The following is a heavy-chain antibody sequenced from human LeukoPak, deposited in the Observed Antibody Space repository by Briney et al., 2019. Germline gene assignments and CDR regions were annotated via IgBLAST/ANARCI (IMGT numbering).Heavy chain of an antibody. Sequence: KPSETLSLTCAVSGGSFSVHYWSWIRQPPGKGLEWIGEINQSGSTTYNPSLKSRVTLSVDTSKNQFSLTLSSVTAADTAVFYCARAYQWEPRDAFDIWGQGTMVTVSS. CDR2: INQSGST. J-gene: IGHJ3*02. V-gene: IGHV4-34*01. D-gene: IGHD1-26*01. CDR3: ARAYQWEPRDAFDI. CDR1: GGSFSVHY.